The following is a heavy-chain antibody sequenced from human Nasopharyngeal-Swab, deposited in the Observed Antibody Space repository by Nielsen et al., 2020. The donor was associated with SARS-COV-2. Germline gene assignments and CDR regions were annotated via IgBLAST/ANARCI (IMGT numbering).Heavy chain of an antibody. J-gene: IGHJ4*02. Sequence: VRQAPGKGLEWVSYISSGGSTTHYADSVKGRFTISRDNAKNSLCLQMNSLRVEDTAVYYCARDGVTTVPTGEDYWGQGTLVTVSS. V-gene: IGHV3-48*03. CDR3: ARDGVTTVPTGEDY. D-gene: IGHD4-17*01. CDR2: ISSGGSTT.